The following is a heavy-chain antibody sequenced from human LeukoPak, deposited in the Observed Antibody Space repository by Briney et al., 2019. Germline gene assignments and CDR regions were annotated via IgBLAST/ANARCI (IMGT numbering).Heavy chain of an antibody. CDR1: GFTFSSYA. CDR3: ARAGYYRFDY. CDR2: MNSDGSNT. Sequence: PGGSLRLSCAASGFTFSSYAMSWVRQAPGKGLVWVSRMNSDGSNTNYADSVKGRFTISRDNAKNTLYLQIDSLRAEDTAVYYCARAGYYRFDYWGQGTLVTVSS. D-gene: IGHD3-16*01. J-gene: IGHJ4*02. V-gene: IGHV3-74*01.